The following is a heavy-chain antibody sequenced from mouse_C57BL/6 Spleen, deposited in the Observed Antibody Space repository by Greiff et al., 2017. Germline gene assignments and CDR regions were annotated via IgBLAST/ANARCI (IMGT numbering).Heavy chain of an antibody. CDR3: ARSRRGFGLDY. V-gene: IGHV1-69*01. CDR2: IDPSDSYT. J-gene: IGHJ4*01. CDR1: GYTFTSYW. Sequence: QVQLQQPGAELVMPGASVKLSCKASGYTFTSYWMHWVKQRPGQGLEWIGEIDPSDSYTNYNQKFKGKSTLTVDKSSSTAYMQLSSLTSEDSAVYYCARSRRGFGLDYWGQGTSVTVSS.